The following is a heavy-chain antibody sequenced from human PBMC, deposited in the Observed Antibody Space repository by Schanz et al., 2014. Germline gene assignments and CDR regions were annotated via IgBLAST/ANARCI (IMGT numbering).Heavy chain of an antibody. CDR1: GFSVGNKY. Sequence: EVQLLESGGGLVQPGGSLRLSCAASGFSVGNKYMNWVRQAPGKGLEWVSYVSRSTPDIYYADSVKGRFTMSRDNAKNSVFLQMNSLRVEDTAVYFCVSQTGSPNYWGQGTLVTVSS. V-gene: IGHV3-48*01. J-gene: IGHJ4*02. CDR2: VSRSTPDI. CDR3: VSQTGSPNY. D-gene: IGHD6-13*01.